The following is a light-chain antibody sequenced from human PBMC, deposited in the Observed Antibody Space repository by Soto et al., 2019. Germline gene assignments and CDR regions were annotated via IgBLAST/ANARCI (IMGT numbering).Light chain of an antibody. CDR3: QQYGSSVSYT. V-gene: IGKV3-20*01. CDR1: QSVASSY. J-gene: IGKJ2*01. Sequence: EIVLTQSPGTLSLSPGERATLSCRASQSVASSYLAWYQQKPGQAPRLLIYGASSRANGIPDRISGSGSGTDFTLTISRLDPEDFAVYYCQQYGSSVSYTFGQGNKLEIK. CDR2: GAS.